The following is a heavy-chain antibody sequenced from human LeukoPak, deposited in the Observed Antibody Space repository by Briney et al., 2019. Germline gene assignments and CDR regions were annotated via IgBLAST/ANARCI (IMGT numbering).Heavy chain of an antibody. Sequence: PGGSLRLSCEASAFTFSTYWMTWVRQPPGKGLEWVASINQDGSGKYYVDSVKGRFTISRDNAQKSLYLQMNSLRVDDTAVYYCARAVTSTEGYWGQGTLVTVSS. CDR2: INQDGSGK. D-gene: IGHD4-17*01. V-gene: IGHV3-7*03. J-gene: IGHJ4*02. CDR1: AFTFSTYW. CDR3: ARAVTSTEGY.